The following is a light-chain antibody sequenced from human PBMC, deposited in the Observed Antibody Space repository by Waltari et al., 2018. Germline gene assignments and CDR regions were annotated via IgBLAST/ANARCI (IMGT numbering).Light chain of an antibody. Sequence: EIVLTQSPATLSLSPGERGTLSCRASQSVSSYLAWYQQKPGQAPRLLIYDASNRATGIPARFSGSVSGTDFTLTISSLEPEDFAVYYCQQRGNSITFGQGTRLEIK. V-gene: IGKV3-11*01. CDR2: DAS. CDR3: QQRGNSIT. J-gene: IGKJ5*01. CDR1: QSVSSY.